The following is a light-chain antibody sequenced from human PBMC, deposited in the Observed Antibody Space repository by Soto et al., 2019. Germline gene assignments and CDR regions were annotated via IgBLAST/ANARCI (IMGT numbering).Light chain of an antibody. J-gene: IGLJ2*01. CDR1: SSNIGAGFD. Sequence: QSVLTQPPSVSGAPGQRIIISCTGSSSNIGAGFDVHWYQHLPGTAPKLLVYDNDNRPSGLPARFSDSRSGTSASLAITSLQADDAADYYCQSYDNSLSGVVFGGGTKVTVL. CDR2: DND. CDR3: QSYDNSLSGVV. V-gene: IGLV1-40*01.